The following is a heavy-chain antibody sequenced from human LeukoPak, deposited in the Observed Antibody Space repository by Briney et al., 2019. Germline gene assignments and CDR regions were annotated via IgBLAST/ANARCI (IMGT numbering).Heavy chain of an antibody. V-gene: IGHV2-5*02. CDR3: AHRRGASTTVTSPFDS. J-gene: IGHJ5*01. CDR2: IYWDDDK. CDR1: GFSLRTSGVG. Sequence: SGPTLVNPTQTLTLTCTFSGFSLRTSGVGVGWIRQPTGKALEWVALIYWDDDKRYSPSLKSRLTITKDTSKNQVVLTMTNMDPIDTATYYCAHRRGASTTVTSPFDSWGQGTLVTVSS. D-gene: IGHD4-17*01.